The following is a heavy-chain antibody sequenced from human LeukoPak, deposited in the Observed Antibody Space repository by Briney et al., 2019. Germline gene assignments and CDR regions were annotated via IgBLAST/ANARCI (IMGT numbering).Heavy chain of an antibody. CDR1: GFTLSNYD. V-gene: IGHV3-13*01. J-gene: IGHJ5*02. CDR3: ARAVAGTHWFDP. CDR2: IDIPGNT. D-gene: IGHD6-19*01. Sequence: GGSLRLSCAASGFTLSNYDMHWVRQATGKGLEWVSGIDIPGNTYYPDSVKGRFTMSRESAKNSLYLQMNSLRAGDTAMYYCARAVAGTHWFDPWGQGTLVTVSS.